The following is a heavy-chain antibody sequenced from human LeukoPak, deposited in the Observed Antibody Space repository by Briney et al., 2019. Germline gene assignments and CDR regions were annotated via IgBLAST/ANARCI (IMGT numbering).Heavy chain of an antibody. D-gene: IGHD6-19*01. CDR1: GYPINSDYY. Sequence: SETLSLTCTVSGYPINSDYYWGWIRQPPGKGLEWIGSFYYSGSTYYNPSLKSRVTISVDTSKNQFSLKLSSVTAADTAVYYCARRGVYSSGWSGAFDIWGQGTMVTVSS. CDR2: FYYSGST. J-gene: IGHJ3*02. V-gene: IGHV4-38-2*02. CDR3: ARRGVYSSGWSGAFDI.